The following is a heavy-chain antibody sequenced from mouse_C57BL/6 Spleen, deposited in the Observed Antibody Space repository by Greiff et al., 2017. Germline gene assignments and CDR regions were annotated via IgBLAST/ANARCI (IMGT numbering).Heavy chain of an antibody. Sequence: VQLQESGAELVKPGASVKLSCKASGYTFTSYWMHWVKQRPGQGLEWIGMIHPNSGSTNYNEKFKSKATLTVDKSSSTAYMQLSSLTSEDSAVYYCARWWTWFAYWGQGTLVTVSA. D-gene: IGHD1-1*02. CDR1: GYTFTSYW. CDR3: ARWWTWFAY. V-gene: IGHV1-64*01. CDR2: IHPNSGST. J-gene: IGHJ3*01.